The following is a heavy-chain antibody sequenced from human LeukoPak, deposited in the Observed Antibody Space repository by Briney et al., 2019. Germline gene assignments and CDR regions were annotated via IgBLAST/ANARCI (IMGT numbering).Heavy chain of an antibody. CDR2: ISAHTGHT. CDR1: GYTFSSYG. V-gene: IGHV1-18*01. D-gene: IGHD6-13*01. CDR3: ARDLVLGSSSWLGDY. J-gene: IGHJ4*02. Sequence: GASVKVSCKASGYTFSSYGVTWVRQAPGQGLEWMGWISAHTGHTSYAQKLQDRITMTTDTSTSTAYMELRSLRSDDTAVYYCARDLVLGSSSWLGDYWGQGTLVTVSS.